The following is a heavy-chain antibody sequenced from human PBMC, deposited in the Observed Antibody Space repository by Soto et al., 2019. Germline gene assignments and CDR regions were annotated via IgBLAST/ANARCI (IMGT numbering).Heavy chain of an antibody. V-gene: IGHV3-64*01. CDR1: GFTFSNYE. D-gene: IGHD6-13*01. Sequence: EAQLVESGGGLVQPGGSLRLSCAASGFTFSNYEMHWVRQATGKGLEYVSGISNNGAHTDYAKSVKGRVTISRDNSENTLYLQMGSLRAEDMALYYCARRGYGSRWPNVYMDVWGKGTTVTVSS. CDR2: ISNNGAHT. CDR3: ARRGYGSRWPNVYMDV. J-gene: IGHJ6*03.